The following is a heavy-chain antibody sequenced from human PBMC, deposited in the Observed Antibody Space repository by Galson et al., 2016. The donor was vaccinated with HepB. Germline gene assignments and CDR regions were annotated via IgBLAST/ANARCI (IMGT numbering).Heavy chain of an antibody. Sequence: SVKVSCKASGHTFTTYGISWVRQAPGQGLEWMGWISVHNGNTIYAQKLQGRVTMTTDTSTSTAYMELRSLRSDDTAVYYCARVVRDIVIVPASFWFDPWGQGTLVTVTS. V-gene: IGHV1-18*04. J-gene: IGHJ5*02. CDR2: ISVHNGNT. D-gene: IGHD2-2*01. CDR1: GHTFTTYG. CDR3: ARVVRDIVIVPASFWFDP.